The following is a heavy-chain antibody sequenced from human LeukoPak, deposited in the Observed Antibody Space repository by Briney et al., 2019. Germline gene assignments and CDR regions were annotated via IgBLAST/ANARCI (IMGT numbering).Heavy chain of an antibody. CDR2: INHSGSA. V-gene: IGHV4-34*01. CDR3: ARGRTNRLGY. Sequence: SETLSLTCAVNGGSFSDHYWSYIRQPPGKGLEWIGEINHSGSANYNPSLKSRVTMFADTSKKQFSLKLNSVTAADTAVYYCARGRTNRLGYWGRGTLVVVSS. CDR1: GGSFSDHY. D-gene: IGHD1-14*01. J-gene: IGHJ4*02.